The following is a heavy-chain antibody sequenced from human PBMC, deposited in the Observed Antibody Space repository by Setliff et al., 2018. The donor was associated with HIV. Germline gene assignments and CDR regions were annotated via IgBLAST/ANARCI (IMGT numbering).Heavy chain of an antibody. Sequence: GASVKVSCKASGNTFTTYDISWVRQAPGQGLEWMGWISVYNGDTDYAQKFQGRVTMTTDTSTSTAYMDLSSLRFEDTAVYYCARDTYNFWSAYYKAGFDPWGQGTLVTVSS. J-gene: IGHJ5*02. V-gene: IGHV1-18*01. CDR2: ISVYNGDT. CDR1: GNTFTTYD. CDR3: ARDTYNFWSAYYKAGFDP. D-gene: IGHD3-3*01.